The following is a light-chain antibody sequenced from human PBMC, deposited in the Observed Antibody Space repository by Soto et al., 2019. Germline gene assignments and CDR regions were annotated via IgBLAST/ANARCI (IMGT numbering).Light chain of an antibody. CDR1: QSLVHSDGIAY. Sequence: DVVMTQSPLSLPVTLGQPASISCRSNQSLVHSDGIAYFSWFQQRPSRSPRRLIYKVSNRDSGVPARFSGSGSGSDFALKISGVESEDVGVYYCMQGTHWPPYTFGQGTKVDIK. V-gene: IGKV2-30*02. CDR3: MQGTHWPPYT. J-gene: IGKJ2*01. CDR2: KVS.